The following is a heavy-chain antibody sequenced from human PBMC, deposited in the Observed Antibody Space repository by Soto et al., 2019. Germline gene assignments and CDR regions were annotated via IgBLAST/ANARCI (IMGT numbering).Heavy chain of an antibody. D-gene: IGHD1-26*01. CDR1: GASITSGGYY. Sequence: SETLSLTCTFSGASITSGGYYWTWIRQHPGKGLEWIGYIYYSGTTYYNPSLKSRFTISVDTSKNQFSLKLSSVTAADTAVYYCARATLVGANFDAFDIWGQGTMVTVSS. CDR2: IYYSGTT. CDR3: ARATLVGANFDAFDI. J-gene: IGHJ3*02. V-gene: IGHV4-31*03.